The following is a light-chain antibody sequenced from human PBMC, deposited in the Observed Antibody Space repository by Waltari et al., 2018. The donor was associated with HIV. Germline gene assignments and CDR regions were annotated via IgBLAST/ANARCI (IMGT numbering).Light chain of an antibody. J-gene: IGKJ1*01. CDR1: QNITSH. CDR3: QQSYSTPRT. CDR2: SAS. Sequence: DIRMTQSPSSLSASVRDRVTIACRPSQNITSHLSWYQQKSGKAPHLLIYSASNLQSGVPSRFSGSGSGTDFTLSIATLQPEDVATYYCQQSYSTPRTFGQGTRVEI. V-gene: IGKV1-39*01.